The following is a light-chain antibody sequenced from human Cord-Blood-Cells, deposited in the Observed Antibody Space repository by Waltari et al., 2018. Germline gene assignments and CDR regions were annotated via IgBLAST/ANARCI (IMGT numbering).Light chain of an antibody. J-gene: IGLJ1*01. V-gene: IGLV3-21*04. CDR2: YDS. Sequence: SYVLTQPPSVSVAPGKMARITCWGNNIGSKSVHWYQQKQGQAPVLVIYYDSDRPSGIPERFSGSNSGNMATLTISRVEAGDEADYYCQVWDSSSDHVFGTGTKVTVL. CDR3: QVWDSSSDHV. CDR1: NIGSKS.